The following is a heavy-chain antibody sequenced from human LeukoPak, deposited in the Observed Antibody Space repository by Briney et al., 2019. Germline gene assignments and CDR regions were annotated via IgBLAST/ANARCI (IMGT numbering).Heavy chain of an antibody. J-gene: IGHJ3*02. Sequence: GGALRLSCAASGYTFSDYNMNWVRQAPGKGLEWVSYISSGSGTIYYADSVKGRFTISRDNAKNSLYLQMNSLRAEDTAVYYCATDREDYDSSGYYLSDAFDIWGQGTMVTVSS. V-gene: IGHV3-48*04. CDR2: ISSGSGTI. D-gene: IGHD3-22*01. CDR3: ATDREDYDSSGYYLSDAFDI. CDR1: GYTFSDYN.